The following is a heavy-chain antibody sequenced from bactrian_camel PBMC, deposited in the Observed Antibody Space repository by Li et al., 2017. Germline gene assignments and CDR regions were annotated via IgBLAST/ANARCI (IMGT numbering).Heavy chain of an antibody. CDR2: LFTGADMK. D-gene: IGHD1*01. V-gene: IGHV3S1*01. CDR3: AHNRPCRSNWSQLDSGAFGN. Sequence: QLVESGGGPVQAGGSLRLSCVVSRVTTSAATSSYSLCLAWFRQAAGKEREGVAVLFTGADMKYYADSVKGRFTVSQDTLKNTIYLQMNSLKPEDTAMYYCAHNRPCRSNWSQLDSGAFGNWGRGTQVTVS. J-gene: IGHJ4*01. CDR1: RVTTSAATSSYSLC.